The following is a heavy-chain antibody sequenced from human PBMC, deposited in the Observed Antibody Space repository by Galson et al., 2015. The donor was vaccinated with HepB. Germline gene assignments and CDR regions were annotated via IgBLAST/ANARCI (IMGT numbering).Heavy chain of an antibody. CDR2: ITPSGDNT. CDR3: AKVFPEKTDGWYRQALYYFDS. D-gene: IGHD6-19*01. Sequence: SLRLSCAASGFTFSYYAMSWVRQAPGKGLEWVSAITPSGDNTYSADSMKGRFTISRDNSKNTLFLQMNSLRPDDTAIYFCAKVFPEKTDGWYRQALYYFDSWGHGTPVTVSS. V-gene: IGHV3-23*01. CDR1: GFTFSYYA. J-gene: IGHJ4*01.